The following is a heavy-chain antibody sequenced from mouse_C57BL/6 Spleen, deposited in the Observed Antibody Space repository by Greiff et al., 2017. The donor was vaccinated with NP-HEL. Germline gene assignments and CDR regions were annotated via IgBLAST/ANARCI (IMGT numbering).Heavy chain of an antibody. J-gene: IGHJ3*01. V-gene: IGHV2-6*01. D-gene: IGHD2-1*01. CDR2: IWGVGST. CDR3: ARGGGNYGGCAY. Sequence: VQLQQSGPGLVAPSQSLSITCTVSGFSLTSYGVDWVRQSPGKGLEWLGVIWGVGSTNYNSALKSRLSISKDNSKSQVFLKMISLQTDDTAMYYGARGGGNYGGCAYWGQGTLVTVSA. CDR1: GFSLTSYG.